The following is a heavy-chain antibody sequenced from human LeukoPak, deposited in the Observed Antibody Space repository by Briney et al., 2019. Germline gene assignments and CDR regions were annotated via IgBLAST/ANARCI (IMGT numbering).Heavy chain of an antibody. V-gene: IGHV3-30*03. D-gene: IGHD2-15*01. CDR2: ISYDGSNK. CDR1: GFTFSSYG. J-gene: IGHJ5*02. Sequence: GGSLRLSCAASGFTFSSYGMHWVRQAPGKGLEWVAVISYDGSNKYYADSVKGRFTISRDNSKNTLYLQMNSLRAEDTAVYYCARTQGGGYCSGGSCYWFDPWGQGTLVTVSS. CDR3: ARTQGGGYCSGGSCYWFDP.